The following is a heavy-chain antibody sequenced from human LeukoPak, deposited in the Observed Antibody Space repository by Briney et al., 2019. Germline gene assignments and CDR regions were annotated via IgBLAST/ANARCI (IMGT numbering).Heavy chain of an antibody. D-gene: IGHD1-20*01. Sequence: GASVKVSCKASGYTFTSYGISWVRQAPGQGLEWMGWISAYNGNTNYAQKLQGRVTMTRDTSISTAYMELSRLRSDDTAVYYCARRAYNWNDDYYYYYMDVWGKGTTVTVSS. J-gene: IGHJ6*03. CDR3: ARRAYNWNDDYYYYYMDV. CDR2: ISAYNGNT. V-gene: IGHV1-18*01. CDR1: GYTFTSYG.